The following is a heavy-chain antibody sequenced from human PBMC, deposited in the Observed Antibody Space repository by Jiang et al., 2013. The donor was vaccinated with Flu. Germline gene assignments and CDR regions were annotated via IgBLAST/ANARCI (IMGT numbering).Heavy chain of an antibody. V-gene: IGHV5-51*01. Sequence: KISCKGSGVQLYQPLDRLGAPDARERPGMDGIIYPGDSETRYSPSFQGQVIISVDKSISTAFLQWSSLQASDTAMYYCARPINDYDSDGQLILRYYFDHWGQGTLVSVSS. D-gene: IGHD3-22*01. CDR3: ARPINDYDSDGQLILRYYFDH. J-gene: IGHJ4*02. CDR1: GVQLYQPL. CDR2: IYPGDSET.